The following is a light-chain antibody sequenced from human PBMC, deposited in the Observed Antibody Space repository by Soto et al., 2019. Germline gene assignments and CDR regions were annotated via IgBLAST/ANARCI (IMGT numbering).Light chain of an antibody. J-gene: IGKJ2*01. V-gene: IGKV1-12*01. Sequence: DIQMTQSPSSVSASVGARVTITCRASQDINNWLAWDQQKPGKAPILLMYSTSNLQSGVPSRFSGSGSGTDFTLTISSLQPEDFATYYCQQTNSFPRTFGQGTKLEIK. CDR1: QDINNW. CDR2: STS. CDR3: QQTNSFPRT.